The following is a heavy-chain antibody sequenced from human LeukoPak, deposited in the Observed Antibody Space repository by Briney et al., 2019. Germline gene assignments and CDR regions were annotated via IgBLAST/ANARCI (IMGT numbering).Heavy chain of an antibody. D-gene: IGHD6-19*01. Sequence: ASVKVSCKASGYTFTYCSLHWLQQAPGQGLERMRWITLYNGNTNYAKKFQSRVTITRDMSLRTAYIELSSLRSEDSAVYYWAGAVAGTRFSSYFDYWGQGTLVTVSS. V-gene: IGHV1-68*02. CDR3: AGAVAGTRFSSYFDY. CDR2: ITLYNGNT. J-gene: IGHJ4*02. CDR1: GYTFTYCS.